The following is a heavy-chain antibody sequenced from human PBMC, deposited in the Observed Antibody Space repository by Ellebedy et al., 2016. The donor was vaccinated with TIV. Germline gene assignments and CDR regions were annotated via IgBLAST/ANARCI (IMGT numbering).Heavy chain of an antibody. CDR1: GYSFISYW. V-gene: IGHV5-51*01. CDR2: IYPDDSDT. CDR3: ARRLRVADWVYLDY. J-gene: IGHJ4*02. Sequence: GESLKISCKTSGYSFISYWIGWVRQMPGKGLEWMGIIYPDDSDTRYSASFQGPVTISADKSISTAYLQWSSLKASDTAMYYCARRLRVADWVYLDYWGQGTLVIVSS. D-gene: IGHD3-9*01.